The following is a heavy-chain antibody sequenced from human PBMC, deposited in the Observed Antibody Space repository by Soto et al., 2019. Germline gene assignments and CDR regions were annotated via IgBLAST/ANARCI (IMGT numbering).Heavy chain of an antibody. CDR1: GDSISNGDYY. CDR3: ASRYLY. Sequence: NPSETLSLTCTVSGDSISNGDYYWSWIRQPPGRGLEWIGYIDSSGSTYYNPSLKSRLTISVDMSKNQFSLRLTSVTAADTAVYYCASRYLYWGQGLLVTVSS. V-gene: IGHV4-30-4*01. D-gene: IGHD3-16*02. J-gene: IGHJ4*02. CDR2: IDSSGST.